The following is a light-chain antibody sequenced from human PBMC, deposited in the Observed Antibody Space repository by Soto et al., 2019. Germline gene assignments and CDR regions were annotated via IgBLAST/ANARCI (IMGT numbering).Light chain of an antibody. CDR2: DAS. V-gene: IGKV3-20*01. CDR3: QQFSSYPLT. Sequence: ELVLTQSPGTLSLSPGERATLSCRASQSVSRNYLAWYQQKPGQAPRLLIYDASSRATGIPDRFSGGGSGTDFTLTISRLEPEDFAVYYCQQFSSYPLTFGGGTKVDIK. CDR1: QSVSRNY. J-gene: IGKJ4*01.